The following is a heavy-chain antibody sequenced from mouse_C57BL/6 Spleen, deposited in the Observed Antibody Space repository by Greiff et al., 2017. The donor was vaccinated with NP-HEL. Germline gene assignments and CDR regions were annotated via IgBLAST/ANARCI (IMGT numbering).Heavy chain of an antibody. Sequence: QVQLQQSGPELVKPGASVKISCKASGYTFTDYYINWVKQRPGQGLKWIGWIFPGSGSTYYNEKFKGKATLTVDKSSSTAYMLLSSLTSEDSAVYFCARSYYYGSSYGYCEVWGTGTTGTVSS. J-gene: IGHJ1*03. CDR1: GYTFTDYY. CDR2: IFPGSGST. CDR3: ARSYYYGSSYGYCEV. V-gene: IGHV1-75*01. D-gene: IGHD1-1*01.